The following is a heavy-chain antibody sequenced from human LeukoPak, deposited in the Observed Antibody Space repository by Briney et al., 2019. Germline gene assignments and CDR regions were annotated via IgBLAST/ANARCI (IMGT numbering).Heavy chain of an antibody. CDR1: GYTFTGYY. CDR3: ARDGGFGCSGGSCYYNWFDP. J-gene: IGHJ5*02. Sequence: ASVKVSCKASGYTFTGYYMHWVRQAPGQGLEWMGWINPSSGGTNYAQKFQGRVTMTRDTSISTAYMELSRLRSDDTAVYYCARDGGFGCSGGSCYYNWFDPWGQGTLVTVSS. CDR2: INPSSGGT. D-gene: IGHD2-15*01. V-gene: IGHV1-2*02.